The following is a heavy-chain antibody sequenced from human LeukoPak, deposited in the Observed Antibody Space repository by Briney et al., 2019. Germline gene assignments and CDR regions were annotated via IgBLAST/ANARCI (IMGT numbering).Heavy chain of an antibody. V-gene: IGHV3-21*01. D-gene: IGHD5-12*01. CDR2: ISSSSSYI. CDR1: GFTFSTYS. J-gene: IGHJ4*02. Sequence: GGSLRLSCAASGFTFSTYSMNWVRQAPGKGLEWVSSISSSSSYIFYADSVKGRFTISRDNPKNTLWLQMNSLTADDTAVYYCARGEFSGLDYWGQGTLVTVSS. CDR3: ARGEFSGLDY.